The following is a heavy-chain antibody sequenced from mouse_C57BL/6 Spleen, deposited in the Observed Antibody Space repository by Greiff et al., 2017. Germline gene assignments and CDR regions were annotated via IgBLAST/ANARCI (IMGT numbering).Heavy chain of an antibody. CDR2: ISDGGSYT. CDR3: ARDRLRREDYYAMDY. J-gene: IGHJ4*01. V-gene: IGHV5-4*01. D-gene: IGHD2-2*01. Sequence: EVKLMESGGGLVKPGGSLKLSCAASGFTFSSYAMSWVRQTPEKRLEWVATISDGGSYTYYPDNVKGRFTISRDNAKNNLYLQMSHLKSEDTAMYYCARDRLRREDYYAMDYWGQGTSVTVSS. CDR1: GFTFSSYA.